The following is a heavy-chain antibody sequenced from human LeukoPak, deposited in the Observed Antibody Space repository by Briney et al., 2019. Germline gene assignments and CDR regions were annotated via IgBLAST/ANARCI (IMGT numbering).Heavy chain of an antibody. J-gene: IGHJ1*01. D-gene: IGHD1-26*01. Sequence: PSETLSLTCTVPGGSISSYYWSWIRQPPGKGLKWIGYIYYSGSTSYSPSLRSRVTISVDTSKNQFSLKLSSVTAADTAVYYCARGGPIVGAKGPEYFQHWGQGTLVTVSS. CDR3: ARGGPIVGAKGPEYFQH. CDR1: GGSISSYY. CDR2: IYYSGST. V-gene: IGHV4-59*12.